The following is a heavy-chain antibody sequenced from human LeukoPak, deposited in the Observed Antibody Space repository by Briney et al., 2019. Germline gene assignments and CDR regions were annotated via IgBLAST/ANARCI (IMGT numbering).Heavy chain of an antibody. CDR3: ARDHRSSTWPFDY. V-gene: IGHV3-23*01. CDR1: GFTFSSSA. J-gene: IGHJ4*02. D-gene: IGHD2-2*01. Sequence: GGSLRLSCAASGFTFSSSAMSWVRQAPGKGLDWVASISGNGISTYYADSVKGRFTISGDNSQNTLYLQMNSLSAEDTAVYYCARDHRSSTWPFDYWGQGTLVTVSS. CDR2: ISGNGIST.